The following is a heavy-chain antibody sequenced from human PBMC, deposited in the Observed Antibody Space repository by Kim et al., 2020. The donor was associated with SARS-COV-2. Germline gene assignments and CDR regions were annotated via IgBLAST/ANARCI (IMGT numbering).Heavy chain of an antibody. Sequence: SEPLSLTCTVSGGSISNYYWSWIRQPPGKGLEWIGDIYNSGSANGNPSLKSRVTISIDTSKNQFSLKLSSVTAADTAVYYCARRDGGYWGQGTLVTVSS. CDR2: IYNSGSA. J-gene: IGHJ4*02. CDR3: ARRDGGY. V-gene: IGHV4-59*08. CDR1: GGSISNYY.